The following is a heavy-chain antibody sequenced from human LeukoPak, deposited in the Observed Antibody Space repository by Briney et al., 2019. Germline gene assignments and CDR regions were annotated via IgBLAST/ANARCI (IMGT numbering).Heavy chain of an antibody. CDR1: GGSISSGDYY. D-gene: IGHD4-23*01. CDR2: IYYSGST. CDR3: AKRGGGGNPTDGAFDI. J-gene: IGHJ3*02. Sequence: SETLSLTCTVSGGSISSGDYYWSWIRQPPGKGLEWIGFIYYSGSTYYNPSLKSRATISVDTSKNQFSLKLSSVTAADTAVYYCAKRGGGGNPTDGAFDIWGQGTMVTVSS. V-gene: IGHV4-30-4*01.